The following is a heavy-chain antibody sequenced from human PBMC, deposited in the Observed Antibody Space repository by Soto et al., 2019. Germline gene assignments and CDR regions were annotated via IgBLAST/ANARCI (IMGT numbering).Heavy chain of an antibody. V-gene: IGHV4-59*08. CDR3: ARLGAYYQALDS. CDR1: DGSISPNY. D-gene: IGHD3-22*01. J-gene: IGHJ4*02. CDR2: IYYAGTT. Sequence: QVQLQESGPGLVKPSETLSLKCTVSDGSISPNYWTWIRQPPGKGLEWIGYIYYAGTTTYNPSLKRQVSISVDTAKNEISLKLTSVTAADTAVYYCARLGAYYQALDSWGQGILVTVSS.